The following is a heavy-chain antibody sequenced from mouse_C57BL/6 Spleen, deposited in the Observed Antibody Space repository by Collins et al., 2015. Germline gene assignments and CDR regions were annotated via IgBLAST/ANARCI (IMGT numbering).Heavy chain of an antibody. D-gene: IGHD4-1*01. V-gene: IGHV14-1*02. CDR3: ARSGMFDY. Sequence: EVQLQQSGAELVRPGALVKLSCKASGFNIKDYYMHWVKQRPEQGLEWIGWIDPENGNTIYDPKFQGKASITADTSSNKAYLQLSSLTSEDTAVYYCARSGMFDYWGQGTTLTVSS. CDR1: GFNIKDYY. CDR2: IDPENGNT. J-gene: IGHJ2*01.